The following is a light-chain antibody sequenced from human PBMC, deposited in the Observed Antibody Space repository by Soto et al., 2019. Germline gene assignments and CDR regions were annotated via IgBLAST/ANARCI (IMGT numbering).Light chain of an antibody. V-gene: IGKV3-11*01. CDR2: DAS. Sequence: EIVLTQSPATLSLSPGERATLSCRVSQSVRSSLAWYQQKPDQAPRLLIYDASNRATGIPARFSGSGSGTDFTLTISRLEPEDFAVYYCQQRSNWPVTFGPGTKVDSK. CDR1: QSVRSS. J-gene: IGKJ3*01. CDR3: QQRSNWPVT.